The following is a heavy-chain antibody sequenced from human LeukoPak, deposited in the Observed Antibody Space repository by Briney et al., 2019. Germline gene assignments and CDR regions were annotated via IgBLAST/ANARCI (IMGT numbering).Heavy chain of an antibody. CDR2: ISISGSTI. D-gene: IGHD3-16*02. CDR1: GFSFSNYV. V-gene: IGHV3-48*04. CDR3: ARDRGGIGYYMDV. J-gene: IGHJ6*03. Sequence: GGTLRLSCGASGFSFSNYVMSWVRQAPGKGLEWVSYISISGSTIYYADSVKGRFTISRDNAKNSLYLQMNSLRAEDTALYYCARDRGGIGYYMDVWGKGTTVTVSS.